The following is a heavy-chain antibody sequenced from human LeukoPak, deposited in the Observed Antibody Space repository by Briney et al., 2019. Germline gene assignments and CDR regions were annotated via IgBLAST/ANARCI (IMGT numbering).Heavy chain of an antibody. J-gene: IGHJ3*02. CDR1: GFTFSSYS. CDR3: ARTSSGSYSSAYVDYAFDI. D-gene: IGHD1-26*01. Sequence: PGGSLRLSCAASGFTFSSYSMDWVRQAPGKGLEWVSSISSSSSYIYYADSVKGRFTISRDNAKNSLYLQMNSLRAEDTAVYYCARTSSGSYSSAYVDYAFDIWGQGTMVTVSS. CDR2: ISSSSSYI. V-gene: IGHV3-21*01.